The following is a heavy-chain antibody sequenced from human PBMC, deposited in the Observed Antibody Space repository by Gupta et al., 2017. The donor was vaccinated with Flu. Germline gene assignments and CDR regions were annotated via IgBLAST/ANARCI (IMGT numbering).Heavy chain of an antibody. D-gene: IGHD4-17*01. V-gene: IGHV3-74*01. CDR2: INGDGSDT. CDR1: GFTFSAFW. CDR3: ARVYPLYGDIDFYYYGMDV. J-gene: IGHJ6*02. Sequence: EVQLVDSGGGTVQPGGSLRLSCVGSGFTFSAFWMHWVRQVPGKGLMWVSRINGDGSDTIYAESVRGRFTISRDNTLKTLYLEMNSLRVEDTALYYCARVYPLYGDIDFYYYGMDVWGQGTPVTVS.